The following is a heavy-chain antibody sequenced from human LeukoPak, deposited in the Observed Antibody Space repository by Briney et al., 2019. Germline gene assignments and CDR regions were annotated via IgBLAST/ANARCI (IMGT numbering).Heavy chain of an antibody. D-gene: IGHD3-10*01. V-gene: IGHV3-33*08. CDR1: GFTFSSYG. Sequence: HPGGSLRLSCAASGFTFSSYGMHWVRQAPGKGLEWVAVIWYDGSNKYYADSVKGRFTISRDNSKNTLYLQMNSLRAEDTAVYYCARGGTMVRGIDCWGQGTLVTVSS. CDR2: IWYDGSNK. CDR3: ARGGTMVRGIDC. J-gene: IGHJ4*02.